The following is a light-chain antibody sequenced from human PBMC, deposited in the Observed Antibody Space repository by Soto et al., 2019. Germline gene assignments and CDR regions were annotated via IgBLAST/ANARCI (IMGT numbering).Light chain of an antibody. CDR3: QQYNDYWT. V-gene: IGKV1-5*01. CDR1: QSITTW. J-gene: IGKJ1*01. CDR2: DAS. Sequence: DIQMTQSPSTLSASVGDIVVITCRASQSITTWLAWYQQKPGKAPKLLIYDASSLESGVPSRFSGSGSGTEFTLTISSLQPDDFATYYCQQYNDYWTSGQGIRWIL.